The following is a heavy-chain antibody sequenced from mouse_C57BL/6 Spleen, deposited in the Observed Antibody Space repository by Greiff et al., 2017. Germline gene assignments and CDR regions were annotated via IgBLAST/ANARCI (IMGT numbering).Heavy chain of an antibody. Sequence: VQLQQSGAELAKPGASVELSCKASGYTFTSYWMHWVKQRPGQGLEWIGYINPSSGYTKYNQKFKYKATLTADKSSSTAYMQLSSLTYEDSAVYYCARRGIDYWGQGTTLTVSA. CDR3: ARRGIDY. J-gene: IGHJ2*01. CDR2: INPSSGYT. CDR1: GYTFTSYW. V-gene: IGHV1-7*01.